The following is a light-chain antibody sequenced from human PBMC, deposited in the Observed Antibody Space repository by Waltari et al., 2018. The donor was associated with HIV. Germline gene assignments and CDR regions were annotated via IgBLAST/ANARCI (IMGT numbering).Light chain of an antibody. CDR3: GTWDAGLSVAV. CDR2: EDN. V-gene: IGLV1-51*02. J-gene: IGLJ3*02. Sequence: QSVLTQPPSLSAAPGQKVTLSCSGGTSEFENHYVSWYQQFPGTAPKLLIYEDNKRLAGIPDRFSGSKFGTSATLVIAELQTGDEADYFCGTWDAGLSVAVFGGGTKLTV. CDR1: TSEFENHY.